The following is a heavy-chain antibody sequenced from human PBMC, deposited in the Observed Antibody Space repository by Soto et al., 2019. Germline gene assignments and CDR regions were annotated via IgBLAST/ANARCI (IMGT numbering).Heavy chain of an antibody. V-gene: IGHV1-69*08. CDR1: GGTFSSYT. CDR2: IIPILGIA. Sequence: QVQLVQSGAEVKKPGSSVKVSCKASGGTFSSYTISWVRQAPGQGLEWMGRIIPILGIANYAQKFQGRVTITADKSTSTAYMELSSLRSEDTAVYYCARDLKTRERTTNYGMDVWGQGTTVTVSS. J-gene: IGHJ6*02. CDR3: ARDLKTRERTTNYGMDV. D-gene: IGHD4-17*01.